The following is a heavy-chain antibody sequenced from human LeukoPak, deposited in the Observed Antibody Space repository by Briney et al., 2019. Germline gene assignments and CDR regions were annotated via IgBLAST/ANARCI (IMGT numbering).Heavy chain of an antibody. CDR2: ISGSSSYI. CDR3: ARDVYYYDSSGFDP. J-gene: IGHJ5*02. Sequence: GGSLRLSCAASGFTFSNYYMNWVRQAPGKGLEWVSSISGSSSYINYADSVKGRFTISRDNAKNSLYLQMNSLRAEDTAVYYCARDVYYYDSSGFDPWGQGTLVTVSS. D-gene: IGHD3-22*01. V-gene: IGHV3-21*01. CDR1: GFTFSNYY.